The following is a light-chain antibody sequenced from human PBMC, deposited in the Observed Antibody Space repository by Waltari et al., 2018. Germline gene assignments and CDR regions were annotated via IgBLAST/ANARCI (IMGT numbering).Light chain of an antibody. CDR1: QSISTY. CDR2: AAS. Sequence: DIQMTQSPSSLSASVGDRVTLTCRASQSISTYLHWYRQKPGEAPNLLIYAASTLQSGVPARFSGSGSGTDFVFTISRLQPEDIATYYCQHYDGVPPWTFGQGTRVDFK. V-gene: IGKV1-33*01. J-gene: IGKJ1*01. CDR3: QHYDGVPPWT.